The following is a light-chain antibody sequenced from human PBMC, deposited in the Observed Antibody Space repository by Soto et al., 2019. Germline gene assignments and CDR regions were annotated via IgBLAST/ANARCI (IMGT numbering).Light chain of an antibody. CDR1: QSIRSN. J-gene: IGKJ3*01. V-gene: IGKV3-15*01. Sequence: EILMTQSPATVSVSPGERATLSCRASQSIRSNLVWYQQKPGQAPRLLIYGASTRATGIPARFSGSGSGTEFTLTISSLQSEDFAFYYCLQYNNWPPLFTFGPGTKVDIK. CDR2: GAS. CDR3: LQYNNWPPLFT.